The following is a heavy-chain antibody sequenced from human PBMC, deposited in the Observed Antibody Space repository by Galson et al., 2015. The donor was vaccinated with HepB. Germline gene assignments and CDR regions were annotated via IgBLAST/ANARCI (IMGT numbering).Heavy chain of an antibody. CDR2: IKSKSDGGRT. V-gene: IGHV3-15*01. D-gene: IGHD3-22*01. CDR3: TTSPPRYFESSTYPNG. CDR1: GFTFNNAW. J-gene: IGHJ4*02. Sequence: SLRLSCAASGFTFNNAWMSWVRQAAGKGLEWVGRIKSKSDGGRTDYAAPVDGRSTISRDDSKNTLYLQMNSLITDDTAVYYCTTSPPRYFESSTYPNGWGQGTLVTVSS.